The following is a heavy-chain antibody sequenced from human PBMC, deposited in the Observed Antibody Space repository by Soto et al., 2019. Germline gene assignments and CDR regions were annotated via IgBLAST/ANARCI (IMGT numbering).Heavy chain of an antibody. CDR1: GYTFTGYY. D-gene: IGHD3-3*01. CDR2: INPNSGGT. Sequence: QVQLVQSGAEVKKPGASVKVSCKASGYTFTGYYMHWVRQAPGQGLEWMGWINPNSGGTNYAQKFQGRVTMTRDTSISTAYMELSRLRSDDTAVYYCARELIGWSGYYTGEIYYYGMGVWGQGTTVTVSS. J-gene: IGHJ6*02. CDR3: ARELIGWSGYYTGEIYYYGMGV. V-gene: IGHV1-2*02.